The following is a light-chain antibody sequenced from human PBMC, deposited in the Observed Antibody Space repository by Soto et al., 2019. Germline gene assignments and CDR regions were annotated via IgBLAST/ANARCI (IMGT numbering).Light chain of an antibody. J-gene: IGLJ1*01. CDR3: CSYARNNKFYV. CDR2: EVS. Sequence: QSALTQPPSASGSPGQSVTISCTGTSSDVGSYNYVSWYQQYPGKAPKVMIYEVSKRPSGVPDRFSGSKSGNTASLTITGLQAEDDDDYYCCSYARNNKFYVFGTGTKLTVL. V-gene: IGLV2-8*01. CDR1: SSDVGSYNY.